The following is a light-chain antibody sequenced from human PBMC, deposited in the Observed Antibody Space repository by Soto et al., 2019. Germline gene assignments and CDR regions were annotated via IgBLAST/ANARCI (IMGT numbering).Light chain of an antibody. Sequence: QSVLTQPPSASGSPGQSVTISCTGTKSDIGVYDFVSWYQHHPGKAPRLIIYEVVQRPSGVPDRFSGSKSGNTASLTVSGLQAADEADYYCSSHTISSALQVFGTGTKVTVL. V-gene: IGLV2-8*01. J-gene: IGLJ1*01. CDR2: EVV. CDR3: SSHTISSALQV. CDR1: KSDIGVYDF.